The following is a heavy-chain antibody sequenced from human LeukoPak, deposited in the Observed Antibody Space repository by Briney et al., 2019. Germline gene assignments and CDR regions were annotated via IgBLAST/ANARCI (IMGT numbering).Heavy chain of an antibody. J-gene: IGHJ4*02. D-gene: IGHD3-22*01. V-gene: IGHV3-23*01. CDR3: AKGSSGYFVDS. CDR1: GFIFNNYG. CDR2: ISNDGGGT. Sequence: GGSLRLSCAASGFIFNNYGLIWVRQAPGKGLEWVSAISNDGGGTNYADFVKGRFTISRDNSKNTLFLQMNSLRAEDTALYYCAKGSSGYFVDSWGQGTLVTVSS.